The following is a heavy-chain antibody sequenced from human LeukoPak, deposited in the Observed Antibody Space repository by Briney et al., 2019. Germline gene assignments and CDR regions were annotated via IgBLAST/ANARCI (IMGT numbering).Heavy chain of an antibody. CDR2: IYHSGST. V-gene: IGHV4-30-2*01. J-gene: IGHJ3*02. CDR1: GGSISGSSYY. Sequence: SETLSLTCTVSGGSISGSSYYWGWIRQPPGKGLEWIGYIYHSGSTYYNPSLKSRVTISVDRSKNQFSLKLSSVTAADTAVYYCARDKEGKAFDIWGQGTMVTVSS. CDR3: ARDKEGKAFDI.